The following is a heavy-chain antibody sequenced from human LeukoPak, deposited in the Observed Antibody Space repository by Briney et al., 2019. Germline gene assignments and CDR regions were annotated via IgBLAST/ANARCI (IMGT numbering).Heavy chain of an antibody. V-gene: IGHV3-9*01. J-gene: IGHJ4*02. CDR1: GFTFDDYA. D-gene: IGHD4-17*01. Sequence: PGRSLRLSCAASGFTFDDYAMHWVRQAPGKGLEWVSGISWNSGSIGYADSVKGRFTISRDNAKNSLYLQMNSLRAEDTALYYCAKASGFTVTPGYFDYWGQETLVTVSS. CDR3: AKASGFTVTPGYFDY. CDR2: ISWNSGSI.